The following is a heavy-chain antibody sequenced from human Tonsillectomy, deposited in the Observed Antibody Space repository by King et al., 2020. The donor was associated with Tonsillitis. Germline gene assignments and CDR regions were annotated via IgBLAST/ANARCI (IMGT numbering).Heavy chain of an antibody. CDR1: GFTFSSYG. Sequence: VQLVESGGGVVQPGRSLRLSCAASGFTFSSYGMHWVRQAPGKGLEWVAVIWYDGSNKYYADSVKGRFTISRDNSKNTLYLQMNSLRAEDTAVYYCASDQCASSSWLDYWGQGTLVTVSS. V-gene: IGHV3-33*08. CDR3: ASDQCASSSWLDY. D-gene: IGHD6-13*01. J-gene: IGHJ4*02. CDR2: IWYDGSNK.